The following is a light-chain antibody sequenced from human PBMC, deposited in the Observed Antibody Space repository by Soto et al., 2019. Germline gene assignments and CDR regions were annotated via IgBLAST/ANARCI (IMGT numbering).Light chain of an antibody. Sequence: EIVMTQSPPTLSVSPGERATLSCRASQSVGSKLAWYQQRPGQAPRLLIYDASNRATGITDRFSGSGSGTDFTLTISRLEPEYVAVYYRQQYGRTHGKVGQGTKGDIK. J-gene: IGKJ1*01. CDR1: QSVGSK. CDR3: QQYGRTHGK. V-gene: IGKV3-20*01. CDR2: DAS.